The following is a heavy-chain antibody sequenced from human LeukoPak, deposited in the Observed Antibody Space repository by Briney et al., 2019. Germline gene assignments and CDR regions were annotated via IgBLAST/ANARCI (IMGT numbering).Heavy chain of an antibody. CDR3: ARDKEGLRGSYPLMWY. CDR2: IWHDGSKK. Sequence: GGSLRLSCAASGFTFSSYAMSWVRQAPGKGLEWLAVIWHDGSKKYHADSVKGRFTISRDNSKNTLYLQMNSLRAEDTAVYYCARDKEGLRGSYPLMWYWGQGTLVTDSS. J-gene: IGHJ4*02. CDR1: GFTFSSYA. D-gene: IGHD3-16*02. V-gene: IGHV3-33*08.